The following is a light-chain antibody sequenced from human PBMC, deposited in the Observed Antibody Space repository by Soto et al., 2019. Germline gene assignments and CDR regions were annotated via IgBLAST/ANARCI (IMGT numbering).Light chain of an antibody. Sequence: EIVLTQSPGTLSLSPGERATLSCRASQSVSTSYLAWYQQKPDQAPSLLIYATSTRATGIPGRFSGSGSGTDFTLTITGLEPEDFAVYYCQQRGTFGPGTKVDFK. CDR1: QSVSTSY. V-gene: IGKV3-20*01. J-gene: IGKJ3*01. CDR3: QQRGT. CDR2: ATS.